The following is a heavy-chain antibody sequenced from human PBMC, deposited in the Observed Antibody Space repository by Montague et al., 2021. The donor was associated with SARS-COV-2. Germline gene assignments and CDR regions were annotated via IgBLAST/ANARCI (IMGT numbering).Heavy chain of an antibody. CDR1: GFTFSSYV. CDR2: IWYDGSNK. D-gene: IGHD3-16*02. V-gene: IGHV3-33*06. Sequence: SLRLSCAASGFTFSSYVMHWVRQAPGKGLEWVAVIWYDGSNKYYADSVKGRFTISRDNSKNTLYLQMNSLRAEDTAVYYCAKPFYDYIWGSYRQTGYFDYWGQGTLVTVSS. J-gene: IGHJ4*02. CDR3: AKPFYDYIWGSYRQTGYFDY.